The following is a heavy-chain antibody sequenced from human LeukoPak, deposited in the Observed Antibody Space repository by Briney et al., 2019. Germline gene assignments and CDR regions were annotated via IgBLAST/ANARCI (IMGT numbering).Heavy chain of an antibody. CDR3: AREEYGDRRYSN. Sequence: ASVKVSCKASGYIFTGYYMHWVRQAPGQGLEWMGWINPNSGGTNYAQKFQGRVTMTRDTSISTAYMELSRLRSDDTAEYYCAREEYGDRRYSNWGQGTLVTVSS. CDR2: INPNSGGT. J-gene: IGHJ4*02. CDR1: GYIFTGYY. V-gene: IGHV1-2*02. D-gene: IGHD4-17*01.